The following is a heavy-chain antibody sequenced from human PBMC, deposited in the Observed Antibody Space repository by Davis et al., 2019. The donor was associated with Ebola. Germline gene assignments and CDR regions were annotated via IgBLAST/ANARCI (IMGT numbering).Heavy chain of an antibody. Sequence: AASVKVSCKASGYTFTNYDINWVRQAPGQGLEWMGWISAYNGNTNYAQKLQGRVTMTTDTSTSTAYMELRSLRSDDTAVYYCARRYNWNYWGWFDPWGQGTLVTVSS. CDR2: ISAYNGNT. CDR3: ARRYNWNYWGWFDP. CDR1: GYTFTNYD. J-gene: IGHJ5*02. V-gene: IGHV1-18*01. D-gene: IGHD1-7*01.